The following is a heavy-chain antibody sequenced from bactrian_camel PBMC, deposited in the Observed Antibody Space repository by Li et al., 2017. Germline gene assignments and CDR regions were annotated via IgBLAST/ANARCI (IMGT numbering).Heavy chain of an antibody. CDR1: RFTFSIHG. CDR3: AADGLRRCFSGATWGIDY. CDR2: INSGGEAT. Sequence: QLVESGGGLGQPGGSLRLSCVASRFTFSIHGMSWVRQAPGKGLEWVSSINSGGEATSYGRFTISRDNAKNTLYLQMNSLKPEDTAMYYCAADGLRRCFSGATWGIDYRGQGTQVTVS. J-gene: IGHJ4*01. V-gene: IGHV3S40*01. D-gene: IGHD3*01.